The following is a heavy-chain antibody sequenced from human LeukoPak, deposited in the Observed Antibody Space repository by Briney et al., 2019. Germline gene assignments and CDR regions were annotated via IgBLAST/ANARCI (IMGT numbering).Heavy chain of an antibody. Sequence: ASVKVSCKASGYTFTSYGISWVRQAPGQGLEWMGWISAYNGNTNYAQKLQGRVTMTIDTSTSTAYMELRSLRSDDTAVYYCARGPREYYGSGVDDYWGQGTLVTVSS. V-gene: IGHV1-18*01. J-gene: IGHJ4*02. CDR1: GYTFTSYG. CDR3: ARGPREYYGSGVDDY. CDR2: ISAYNGNT. D-gene: IGHD3-10*01.